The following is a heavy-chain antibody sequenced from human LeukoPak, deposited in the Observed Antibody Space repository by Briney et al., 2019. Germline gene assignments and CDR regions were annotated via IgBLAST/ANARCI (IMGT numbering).Heavy chain of an antibody. V-gene: IGHV3-11*01. D-gene: IGHD4-17*01. CDR1: GFTFSDYY. CDR3: ARSQLIYGDYEEGLDY. CDR2: ISSSGSTI. Sequence: AGGSLRLSCAASGFTFSDYYMSWIRQAPGKGLEWVSYISSSGSTIYYADSVKGRFTISRDNAKNSLYLQMNSLRAEDTAVYYCARSQLIYGDYEEGLDYWGQGTLVTVSS. J-gene: IGHJ4*02.